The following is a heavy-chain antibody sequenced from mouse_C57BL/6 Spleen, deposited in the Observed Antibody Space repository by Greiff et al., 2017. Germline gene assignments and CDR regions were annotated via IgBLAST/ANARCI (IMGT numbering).Heavy chain of an antibody. Sequence: QVQLQQPGAELVKPGASVKLSCKASGYTFTSYWMQWVKQRPGQGLEWIGEIDSSDSYTNYNQKFKGKATLTVDTSSSTAYMQLSRLTAEDSAVYYCSRKGDCSFDYWGQGTTLTVSS. CDR1: GYTFTSYW. V-gene: IGHV1-50*01. CDR3: SRKGDCSFDY. CDR2: IDSSDSYT. J-gene: IGHJ2*01.